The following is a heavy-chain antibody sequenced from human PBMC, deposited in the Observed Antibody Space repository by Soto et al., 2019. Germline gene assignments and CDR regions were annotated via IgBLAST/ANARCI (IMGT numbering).Heavy chain of an antibody. CDR2: IVSSSTTI. CDR3: ARDNGMAGSFDP. J-gene: IGHJ5*02. V-gene: IGHV3-48*02. Sequence: PGGSLRLSCAASGFTFSSYSMNWARQAPGKWLEWIAYIVSSSTTIFYADSVKGRFTVSRDNAKSSLYLQMNSLRDEDTAVYYCARDNGMAGSFDPWGQGTLVTVSS. D-gene: IGHD2-8*01. CDR1: GFTFSSYS.